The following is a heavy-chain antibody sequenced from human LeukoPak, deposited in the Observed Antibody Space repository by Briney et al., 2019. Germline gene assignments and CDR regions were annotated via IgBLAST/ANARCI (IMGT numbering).Heavy chain of an antibody. Sequence: SETLSLTCAVYGESFSEYYWSWIRQPPGKGLEWIGQINHSGGTNYHPSPKTRVTISLDTSKNQVSLKLRSVTAADTAVYYCAFEGPVSGYAFDPWGQGALVAVSS. CDR1: GESFSEYY. CDR2: INHSGGT. V-gene: IGHV4-34*01. D-gene: IGHD5-12*01. CDR3: AFEGPVSGYAFDP. J-gene: IGHJ5*02.